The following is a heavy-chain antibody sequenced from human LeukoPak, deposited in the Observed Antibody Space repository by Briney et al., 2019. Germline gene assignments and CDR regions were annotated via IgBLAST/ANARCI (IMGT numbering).Heavy chain of an antibody. CDR3: ARRLLRGLDY. J-gene: IGHJ4*02. V-gene: IGHV4-34*01. CDR1: GGSFSGYY. Sequence: SETLSLTCAVYGGSFSGYYWSWIRQPPGKGLEWIGEINHSGSTNYNPSLKSRVTISVDTSKNHFSLKLSSVTAADTAVYYCARRLLRGLDYWGQGTLVTVSS. D-gene: IGHD2-21*01. CDR2: INHSGST.